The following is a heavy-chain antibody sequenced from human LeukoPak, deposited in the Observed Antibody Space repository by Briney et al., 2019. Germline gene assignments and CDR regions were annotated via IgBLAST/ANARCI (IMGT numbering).Heavy chain of an antibody. J-gene: IGHJ4*02. V-gene: IGHV4-34*01. CDR2: INHSGST. CDR1: GGSFSGYY. Sequence: SETLSLTCAVYGGSFSGYYWSWIRQPPGKGLEWSGEINHSGSTNYNPSLKSRVTISVDTSKNQFSLKLSSVTAADTAVYYCARGQVVVAAGSTRPPLGYRGQRTLVTVSS. D-gene: IGHD2-2*01. CDR3: ARGQVVVAAGSTRPPLGY.